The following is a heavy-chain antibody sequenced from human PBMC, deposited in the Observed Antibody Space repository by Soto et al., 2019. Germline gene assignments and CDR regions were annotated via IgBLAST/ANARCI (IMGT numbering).Heavy chain of an antibody. V-gene: IGHV3-7*04. D-gene: IGHD2-8*01. CDR1: GFTFSDYW. J-gene: IGHJ4*02. CDR2: INQDGSAK. CDR3: ARVTMLDY. Sequence: GGSLRLSCAASGFTFSDYWMNWVRQATGKGLEWVANINQDGSAKYYVDSVRGRFTISRDNTKNSLYLQMNSLRAEDTAVYYCARVTMLDYWGQGTLVTVPQ.